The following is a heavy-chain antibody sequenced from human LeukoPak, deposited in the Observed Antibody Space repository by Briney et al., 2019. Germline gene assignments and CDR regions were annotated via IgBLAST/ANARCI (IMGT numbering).Heavy chain of an antibody. CDR1: GFTFSSYG. J-gene: IGHJ4*02. D-gene: IGHD6-19*01. V-gene: IGHV3-30*02. CDR3: AKDVAVAGNGGFDY. CDR2: IRYDGSNK. Sequence: GGSLRLSCAASGFTFSSYGMHWVRQAPGKWLEWVAFIRYDGSNKYYADSVKGRFTISRDNSKNTLYLQMNSLRAEDTAVYYCAKDVAVAGNGGFDYWGQGTLVTVSS.